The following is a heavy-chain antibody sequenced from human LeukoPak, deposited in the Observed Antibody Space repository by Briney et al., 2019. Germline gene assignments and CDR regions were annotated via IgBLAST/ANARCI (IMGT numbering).Heavy chain of an antibody. J-gene: IGHJ4*02. CDR2: IYYSGST. CDR3: ARGGVFFDY. CDR1: GGSISSFY. V-gene: IGHV4-59*01. Sequence: SETLSLTCTVSGGSISSFYWSWIPQPPGKGLEWIGYIYYSGSTNYNPSLKSRVTISVDTSKNQFSLKLSSVTAADTAVYYCARGGVFFDYWGQGTLVTISS. D-gene: IGHD3-10*01.